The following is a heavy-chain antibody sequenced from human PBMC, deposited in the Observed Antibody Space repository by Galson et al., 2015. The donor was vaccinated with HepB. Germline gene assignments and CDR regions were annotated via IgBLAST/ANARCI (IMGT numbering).Heavy chain of an antibody. V-gene: IGHV1-18*04. Sequence: SVKVSCKASGYTLTSYGFSWVRQAPGQGLEWMGWISAYNGNTNYAQNLQGRVTMTTDTSTSTAYMELRSLRSDDTAVYYCARGTGYCSSNSCSGAFFDYWGQGTLVTVSS. J-gene: IGHJ4*02. CDR1: GYTLTSYG. D-gene: IGHD2-2*01. CDR2: ISAYNGNT. CDR3: ARGTGYCSSNSCSGAFFDY.